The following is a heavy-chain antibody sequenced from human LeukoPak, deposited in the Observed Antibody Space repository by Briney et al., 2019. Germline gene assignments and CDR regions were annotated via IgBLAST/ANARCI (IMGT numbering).Heavy chain of an antibody. D-gene: IGHD5-18*01. Sequence: GGSLRLSCAASGFTFSSYEMNWVRQAPGKGLEWVSYISSSGSTIYYADSVKGRFTITRDNAKNSLYLQMNSLRAEDAAVYYCERAWDVGYSYAFDYWGQGTLVTVSS. CDR1: GFTFSSYE. J-gene: IGHJ4*02. CDR2: ISSSGSTI. CDR3: ERAWDVGYSYAFDY. V-gene: IGHV3-48*03.